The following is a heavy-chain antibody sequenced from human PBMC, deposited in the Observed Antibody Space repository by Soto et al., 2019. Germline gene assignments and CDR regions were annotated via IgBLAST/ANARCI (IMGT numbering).Heavy chain of an antibody. V-gene: IGHV3-30*18. CDR2: ISYGGSNK. CDR3: GKNCGGDCYPLGMDV. D-gene: IGHD2-21*02. CDR1: GFTFSSYG. J-gene: IGHJ6*02. Sequence: GGSLRLSCATSGFTFSSYGMHWVRQAPGKGLEWVAVISYGGSNKYYADSVKGRFTISRDNSKNTLYLQMNSLRAEDTAVYYCGKNCGGDCYPLGMDVWGQGTTVTVSS.